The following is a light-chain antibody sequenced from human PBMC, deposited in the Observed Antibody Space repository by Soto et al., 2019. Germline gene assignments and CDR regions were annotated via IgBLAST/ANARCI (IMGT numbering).Light chain of an antibody. CDR3: QQYGSSPWT. CDR1: QSVSSSS. J-gene: IGKJ1*01. V-gene: IGKV3-20*01. Sequence: EIVLTQSPGTLSLSPGERATLSCRASQSVSSSSLAWYQQKPGQAPRLLIYGASTRATGIPDRFSGSGSGTDLTLTISRLEPEDFAVYYCQQYGSSPWTFGQGTKVETK. CDR2: GAS.